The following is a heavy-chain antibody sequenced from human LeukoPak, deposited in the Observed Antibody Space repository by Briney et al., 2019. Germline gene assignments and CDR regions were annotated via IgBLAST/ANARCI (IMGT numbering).Heavy chain of an antibody. CDR3: AGSTDYPDDYDSSGYYYSF. Sequence: KTGGSLRLSCAASGFTFSSYSMSWVRQAPGKGLEWVSSISSSSSYIYYADSVKGRFTISRDNAKNSLYLQMNSLRAEDTAVYYCAGSTDYPDDYDSSGYYYSFWGQGTLVTVSS. D-gene: IGHD3-22*01. J-gene: IGHJ4*02. CDR2: ISSSSSYI. V-gene: IGHV3-21*01. CDR1: GFTFSSYS.